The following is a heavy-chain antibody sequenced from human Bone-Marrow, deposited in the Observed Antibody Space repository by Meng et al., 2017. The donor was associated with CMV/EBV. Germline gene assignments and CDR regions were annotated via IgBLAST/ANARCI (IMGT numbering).Heavy chain of an antibody. J-gene: IGHJ4*02. CDR3: ARGPSGSYFRPFDY. Sequence: QVRPVQSGAEVKKPGASVKVSCKASGYTFTSYGISWVRQAPGQGLEWVGWISAYNGDTNYAQKLQGRVTMTTDTSTNSAYMELRSLRSDDTAVYYCARGPSGSYFRPFDYWGQGTLVTVSS. CDR2: ISAYNGDT. CDR1: GYTFTSYG. V-gene: IGHV1-18*01. D-gene: IGHD1-26*01.